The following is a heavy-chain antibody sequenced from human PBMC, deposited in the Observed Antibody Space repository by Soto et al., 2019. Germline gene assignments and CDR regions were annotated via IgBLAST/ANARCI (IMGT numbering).Heavy chain of an antibody. CDR3: ARDLTTVRRNWFDP. CDR1: GFTFSSYG. D-gene: IGHD4-17*01. J-gene: IGHJ5*02. CDR2: IWYDGSNK. Sequence: GGSLRLSCAASGFTFSSYGMHWVRQAPGKGLEWVAVIWYDGSNKYYADSVKGRFTISRDNSKNTLYLQMNSLRAEDTAVYYCARDLTTVRRNWFDPWGQGTLVTVSS. V-gene: IGHV3-33*01.